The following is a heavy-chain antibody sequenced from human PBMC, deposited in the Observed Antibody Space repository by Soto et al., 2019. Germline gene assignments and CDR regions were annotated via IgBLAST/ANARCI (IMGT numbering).Heavy chain of an antibody. CDR2: INHSGST. CDR3: ARGRGFMSRNAIDI. Sequence: QVQLQQWGAGLLRPSETLSLTCAVYGGSFRGYYWTWIRQSPGKGLEWIGEINHSGSTNSNPCLKSSVTISVDTSKTQFSVNLTSVTAADAAVYYCARGRGFMSRNAIDIWGLGTRVIVSS. V-gene: IGHV4-34*01. J-gene: IGHJ3*02. CDR1: GGSFRGYY.